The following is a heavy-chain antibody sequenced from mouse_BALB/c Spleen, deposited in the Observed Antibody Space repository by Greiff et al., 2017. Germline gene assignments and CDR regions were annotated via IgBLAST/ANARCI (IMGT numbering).Heavy chain of an antibody. CDR2: IWAGGST. Sequence: VQRVESGPGLVAPSQSLSITCTVSGFSLTSYGVHWVRQPPGKGLEWLGVIWAGGSTNYNSALMSRLSISKDNSKSQVFLKMNSLQTDDTAMYYCARLTTVVARYFDVWGAGTTVTVSS. D-gene: IGHD1-1*01. J-gene: IGHJ1*01. CDR3: ARLTTVVARYFDV. CDR1: GFSLTSYG. V-gene: IGHV2-9*02.